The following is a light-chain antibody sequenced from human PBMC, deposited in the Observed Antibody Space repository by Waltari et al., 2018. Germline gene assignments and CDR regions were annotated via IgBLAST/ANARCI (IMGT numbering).Light chain of an antibody. Sequence: SYELTQPPSVSVSPGQTATITCPADQLGDKFVAWYQQKSGQSPVLVIYQDMKRPSGIPERFSGSNSGNTATLTISGTQVDDEADFYCQAWDTTIVVFGGGT. V-gene: IGLV3-1*01. J-gene: IGLJ2*01. CDR3: QAWDTTIVV. CDR2: QDM. CDR1: QLGDKF.